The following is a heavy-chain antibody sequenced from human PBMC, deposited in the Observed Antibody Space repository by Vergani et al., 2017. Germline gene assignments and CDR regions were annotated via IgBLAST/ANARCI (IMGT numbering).Heavy chain of an antibody. J-gene: IGHJ6*02. CDR1: GDSISSGSYY. CDR3: ARGAYSTGWYEVSSYYYYGMDV. Sequence: QVQLQESGPGLVKPSQTLSPTCTVSGDSISSGSYYWSWIRQPAGQGLEWIGRIYARGSTNYNPSLRSRVTISVDTSKNQFSLKLGSVTAADTAVYYCARGAYSTGWYEVSSYYYYGMDVWGQGTTVTVSS. CDR2: IYARGST. D-gene: IGHD6-19*01. V-gene: IGHV4-61*02.